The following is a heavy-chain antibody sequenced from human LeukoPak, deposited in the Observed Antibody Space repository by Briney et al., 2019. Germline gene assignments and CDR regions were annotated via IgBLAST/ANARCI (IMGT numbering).Heavy chain of an antibody. CDR3: AKDISPRPVPEYYFDY. CDR1: GFTFDDYA. D-gene: IGHD6-19*01. Sequence: GGSLRLSCAASGFTFDDYAMHWVRQAPGKGLEWVSGISWKSGSIGYADSVKGRFTISRDNAKNSLYLQMNSLRAEDTALYYCAKDISPRPVPEYYFDYWGQGTLVTVSS. CDR2: ISWKSGSI. J-gene: IGHJ4*02. V-gene: IGHV3-9*01.